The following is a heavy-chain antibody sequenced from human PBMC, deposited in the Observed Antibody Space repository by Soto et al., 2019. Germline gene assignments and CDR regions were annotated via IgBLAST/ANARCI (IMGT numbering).Heavy chain of an antibody. CDR2: ISGSGIST. CDR1: GFTFSTYP. CDR3: VKVPVITASYYYQDMDV. J-gene: IGHJ6*03. D-gene: IGHD4-4*01. Sequence: VQLLESGGGLVQPGGSLRLSCAASGFTFSTYPMNWVRQAPGKGLEWVSGISGSGISTFYVDTVKGRFTISRDNSKNTVFLQINSLRAEDTAIYYCVKVPVITASYYYQDMDVWGQGTTVTVSS. V-gene: IGHV3-23*01.